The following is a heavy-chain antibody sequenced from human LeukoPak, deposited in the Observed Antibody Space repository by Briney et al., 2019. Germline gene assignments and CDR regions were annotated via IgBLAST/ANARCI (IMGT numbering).Heavy chain of an antibody. CDR2: INPNSGGT. CDR3: ACLFLAAAGPVDY. CDR1: GYTFTGYY. D-gene: IGHD6-13*01. Sequence: GASVKVSCKASGYTFTGYYMHWVRQAPGQGLEWMGWINPNSGGTNYAQKFQGRVTMTRDTSISTAYMELSRLRSDDTAVYYCACLFLAAAGPVDYWGQGTLVTVSS. J-gene: IGHJ4*02. V-gene: IGHV1-2*02.